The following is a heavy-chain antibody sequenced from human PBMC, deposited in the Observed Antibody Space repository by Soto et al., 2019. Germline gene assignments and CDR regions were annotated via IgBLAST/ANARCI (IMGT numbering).Heavy chain of an antibody. D-gene: IGHD6-6*01. J-gene: IGHJ6*02. CDR3: ARDRSSSSFGYYYGMDV. V-gene: IGHV1-69*13. CDR1: GGTFSSYA. CDR2: IIPIFGTA. Sequence: SVKVSCKASGGTFSSYAISWVRQAPGQGLEWMGGIIPIFGTANYAQKFQGRVTITADESTSTAYMELSSLRSADTAVYYCARDRSSSSFGYYYGMDVWGQGTTVTVSS.